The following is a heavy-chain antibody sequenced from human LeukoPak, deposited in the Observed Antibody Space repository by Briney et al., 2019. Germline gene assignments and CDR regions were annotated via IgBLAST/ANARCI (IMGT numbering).Heavy chain of an antibody. CDR1: GFTFGDYA. V-gene: IGHV3-49*03. Sequence: GRSLRLSCTASGFTFGDYAMSWFRQAPGKGLEWVGFIRSKAYGGTTEYAASVKGRFTISRDDSKSIAYLQMNSLKTEDTAVCYCTREGGYCSGGSCYARDAFDIWGQGTMVTVSS. CDR2: IRSKAYGGTT. J-gene: IGHJ3*02. CDR3: TREGGYCSGGSCYARDAFDI. D-gene: IGHD2-15*01.